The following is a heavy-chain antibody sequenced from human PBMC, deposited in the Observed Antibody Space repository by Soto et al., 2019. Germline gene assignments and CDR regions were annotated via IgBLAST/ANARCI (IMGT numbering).Heavy chain of an antibody. CDR3: ARDRRWDYDSSGYYSDAFDI. CDR1: GFTFSSYG. D-gene: IGHD3-22*01. V-gene: IGHV3-30*03. Sequence: GGSLRLSCAASGFTFSSYGMHWVRQAPGKGLEWVAVISYDGSNKYYADSVKGRFTISRDNSKNTLYLQMNSLRSEDTAVYYCARDRRWDYDSSGYYSDAFDIWGQGTMVTVSS. J-gene: IGHJ3*02. CDR2: ISYDGSNK.